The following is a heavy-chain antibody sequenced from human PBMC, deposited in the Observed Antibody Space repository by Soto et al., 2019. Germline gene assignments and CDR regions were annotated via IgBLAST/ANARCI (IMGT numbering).Heavy chain of an antibody. CDR2: ISSSSSTI. CDR3: ARDRGHDYGDAYAFDI. CDR1: GFTFSSYS. J-gene: IGHJ3*02. D-gene: IGHD4-17*01. Sequence: GGSLRLSCAASGFTFSSYSMNWVRQAPGKGLEWVSYISSSSSTIYYADSVKGRFTISRDNAKNSLYLQMNSLRAEDTAVYYCARDRGHDYGDAYAFDIWGQGTMVTVSS. V-gene: IGHV3-48*01.